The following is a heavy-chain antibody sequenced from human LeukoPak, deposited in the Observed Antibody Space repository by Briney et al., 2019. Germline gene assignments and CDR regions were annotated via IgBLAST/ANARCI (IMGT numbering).Heavy chain of an antibody. D-gene: IGHD3-22*01. V-gene: IGHV3-48*03. CDR3: AKGLSSGYSGSDY. J-gene: IGHJ4*02. Sequence: GGSLRLSCAASGFTFSSYEMNWVRQAPGKGLEWVSYISSSGSTIYYADSVKGRFTISRDTSKNTLYLQMNSLRAEDTAVYYCAKGLSSGYSGSDYWGQGTLVTVSS. CDR1: GFTFSSYE. CDR2: ISSSGSTI.